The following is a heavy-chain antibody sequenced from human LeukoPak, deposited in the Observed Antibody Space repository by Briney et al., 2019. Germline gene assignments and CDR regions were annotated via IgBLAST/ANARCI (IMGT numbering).Heavy chain of an antibody. Sequence: PSETLSLTCTVSGGSISSYYWSWIRQPPGKGLEWIGYIYYSRSTNYNPSLKSRVTISVDTSKNQFSLKLSSVTAADTAVYYCARAGYSYGPYYFDYWGQGTLVTVSS. CDR3: ARAGYSYGPYYFDY. D-gene: IGHD5-18*01. V-gene: IGHV4-59*01. CDR1: GGSISSYY. CDR2: IYYSRST. J-gene: IGHJ4*02.